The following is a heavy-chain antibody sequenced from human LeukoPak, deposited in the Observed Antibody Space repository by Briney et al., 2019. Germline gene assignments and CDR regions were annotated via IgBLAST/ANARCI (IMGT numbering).Heavy chain of an antibody. D-gene: IGHD5-18*01. J-gene: IGHJ4*02. Sequence: PGGTLRLSCVGSGFNFMQYGMMWVRQAPGKGLEWVSTIHPSGINTHHADSVKGRFTISRDNSKNTLYLQMNSLRVEDTAVYYCARGDGPVDTAMVTLSHWGQGTLVTVSS. CDR3: ARGDGPVDTAMVTLSH. CDR1: GFNFMQYG. CDR2: IHPSGINT. V-gene: IGHV3-23*05.